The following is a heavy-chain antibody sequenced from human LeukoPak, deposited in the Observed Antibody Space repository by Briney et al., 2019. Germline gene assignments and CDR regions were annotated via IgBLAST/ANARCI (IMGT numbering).Heavy chain of an antibody. J-gene: IGHJ5*02. CDR1: GGSISSSSYY. V-gene: IGHV4-39*07. CDR2: IYYSGST. Sequence: SETLSLTCSVSGGSISSSSYYWGWIRQPPGKGLEWMGSIYYSGSTYYNPSLKSRVTISVDTSKNQFSLKLSSVTAADTAVYYCARVGRRGYRVNNWFDPWGQGTLVTVSS. D-gene: IGHD5-18*01. CDR3: ARVGRRGYRVNNWFDP.